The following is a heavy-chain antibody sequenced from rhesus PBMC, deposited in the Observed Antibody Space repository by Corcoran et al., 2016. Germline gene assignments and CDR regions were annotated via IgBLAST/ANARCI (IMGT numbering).Heavy chain of an antibody. CDR2: ISSGGST. J-gene: IGHJ4*01. Sequence: EVQLVESGGGLAKPGGSLRLSCAASGFTFSSYAMPCVRQDPGKGLEWVSAISSGGSTYYADSVKCRFTISRDNSKNTLSLQMNSLRAEDTAVYYCAKGYSGGWSGFDYWGQGVLVTVSS. CDR1: GFTFSSYA. D-gene: IGHD6-37*01. V-gene: IGHV3-103*01. CDR3: AKGYSGGWSGFDY.